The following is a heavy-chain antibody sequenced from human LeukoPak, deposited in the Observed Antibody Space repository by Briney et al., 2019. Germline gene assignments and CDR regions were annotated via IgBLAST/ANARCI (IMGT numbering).Heavy chain of an antibody. CDR2: INPSGGST. CDR1: GYTFTSYY. J-gene: IGHJ4*02. CDR3: ARSPRLGVVVVVAATFFDY. V-gene: IGHV1-46*01. Sequence: GASVKVSCKASGYTFTSYYMHWVRQAPGQGLEWMGIINPSGGSTSYAQKFQGRVTMTRDMSTSTVYMELSILRSEDTAVYYCARSPRLGVVVVVAATFFDYWGQGTLVTVSS. D-gene: IGHD2-15*01.